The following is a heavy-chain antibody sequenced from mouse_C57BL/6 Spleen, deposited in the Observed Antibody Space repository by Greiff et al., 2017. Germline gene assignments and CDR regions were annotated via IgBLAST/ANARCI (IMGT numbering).Heavy chain of an antibody. CDR1: GYTFTSYW. CDR3: ALYDSYYAMDY. V-gene: IGHV1-55*01. CDR2: IYPGSGST. Sequence: VKLQQPGAELVKPGASVKMSCKASGYTFTSYWITWVKQRPGQGLEWIGDIYPGSGSTNNNEKFKSKATLTVDTSSSTAYMQLSSLTSEDSAVYYCALYDSYYAMDYWGQGTSVTVSS. D-gene: IGHD2-3*01. J-gene: IGHJ4*01.